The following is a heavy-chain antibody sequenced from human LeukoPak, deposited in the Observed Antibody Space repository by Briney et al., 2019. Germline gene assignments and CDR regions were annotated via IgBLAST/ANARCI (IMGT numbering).Heavy chain of an antibody. CDR1: GFTFSSYA. CDR3: AKDLIVVRGSLPEYFQH. Sequence: GGSLRLSCAASGFTFSSYAMSWVRQAAGKGLEWVSAISGSGGSTYYADSVKGRFTISRDNSKNTLYLQMSSLRAEDTAVYYCAKDLIVVRGSLPEYFQHWGQGTLVTVSS. V-gene: IGHV3-23*01. CDR2: ISGSGGST. D-gene: IGHD3-10*01. J-gene: IGHJ1*01.